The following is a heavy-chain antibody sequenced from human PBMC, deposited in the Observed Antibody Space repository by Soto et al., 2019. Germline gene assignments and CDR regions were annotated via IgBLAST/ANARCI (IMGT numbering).Heavy chain of an antibody. CDR1: GGSISGFY. CDR3: ARRIHLWPNTYYFDY. D-gene: IGHD5-18*01. V-gene: IGHV4-59*01. Sequence: QVQLQESGPGLVKPSETLSLTCTVSGGSISGFYWSWIRQPPGKGLEWIGYIYYSGRTNYNPSLKSRVTISVDTSKNQFSLKLSSVTAADTAVYYCARRIHLWPNTYYFDYWGQGTLVTVSS. CDR2: IYYSGRT. J-gene: IGHJ4*02.